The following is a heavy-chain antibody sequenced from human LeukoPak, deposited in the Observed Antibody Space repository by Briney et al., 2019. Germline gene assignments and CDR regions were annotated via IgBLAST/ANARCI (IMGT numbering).Heavy chain of an antibody. CDR3: ARDRKRPYYYDSSGHPIDI. D-gene: IGHD3-22*01. Sequence: SGPTLVNPTQTLTLTCTFSGFSLITNEVGVGWIRQPPGKGLEWIGEINHSGSTNYNPSLKSRVTISVDTSKNQFSLKLSSVTAADTAVYYCARDRKRPYYYDSSGHPIDIWGQGTMVTVSS. J-gene: IGHJ3*02. V-gene: IGHV4-39*07. CDR1: GFSLITNEV. CDR2: INHSGST.